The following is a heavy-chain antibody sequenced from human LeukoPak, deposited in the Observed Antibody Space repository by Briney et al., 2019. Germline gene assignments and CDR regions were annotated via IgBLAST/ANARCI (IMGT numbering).Heavy chain of an antibody. CDR3: AKGEQSLMFTPVS. Sequence: GGSLRLSCAASGFIFNNFAMSWVRQAPGKGLEWVSGISGSGTVTYYADSVKGRFTISRDNSKNTLFLQMTGLTAVDTAIYFCAKGEQSLMFTPVSRGQGTLVAVSS. D-gene: IGHD1-26*01. V-gene: IGHV3-23*01. CDR1: GFIFNNFA. J-gene: IGHJ4*02. CDR2: ISGSGTVT.